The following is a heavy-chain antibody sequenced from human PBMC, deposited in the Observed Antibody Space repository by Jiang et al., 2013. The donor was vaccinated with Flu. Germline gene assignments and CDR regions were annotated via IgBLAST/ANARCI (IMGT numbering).Heavy chain of an antibody. D-gene: IGHD3-10*01. CDR1: ISSGYN. Sequence: ISSGYNWGVDPAAPTGRGVEWIGSVYQTGSTFYNPSLRRRVTMSVDTSTNQFSLRLTSVTAADTAVYYCARAGIVTVLRGGTAWFDPWGQGTLVTVSS. V-gene: IGHV4-38-2*02. CDR3: ARAGIVTVLRGGTAWFDP. CDR2: VYQTGST. J-gene: IGHJ5*02.